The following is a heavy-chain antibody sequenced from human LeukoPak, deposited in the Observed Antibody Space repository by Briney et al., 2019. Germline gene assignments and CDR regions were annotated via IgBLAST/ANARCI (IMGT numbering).Heavy chain of an antibody. Sequence: GGSLRLSCAASGFTFSSYGMHWVRQAPGKGLEWVAFIQYDGSKKYYADSVKGRFTISRDKSKNTLYLQMSSLRAEDTAVYYCAKSALFLGGTYYYDSSRYYFDYWGQGTLVTVSS. CDR1: GFTFSSYG. D-gene: IGHD3-22*01. J-gene: IGHJ4*02. CDR3: AKSALFLGGTYYYDSSRYYFDY. CDR2: IQYDGSKK. V-gene: IGHV3-30*02.